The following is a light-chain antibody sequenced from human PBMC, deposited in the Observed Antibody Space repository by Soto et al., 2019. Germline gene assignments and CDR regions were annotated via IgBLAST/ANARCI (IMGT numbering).Light chain of an antibody. CDR2: RAS. CDR1: QHVSSN. CDR3: QQYNNWPYT. J-gene: IGKJ2*01. V-gene: IGKV3-15*01. Sequence: EIVMTQSPATLSVSPGGSATLSCRASQHVSSNFAWYRQKPGQAPTLLIYRASTRATSIPARFSGSGSGTEFPLTISSLQSEDFEVYYCQQYNNWPYTFGQGTKLEIK.